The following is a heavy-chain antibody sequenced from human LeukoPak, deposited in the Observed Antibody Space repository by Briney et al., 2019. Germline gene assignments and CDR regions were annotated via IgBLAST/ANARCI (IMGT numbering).Heavy chain of an antibody. CDR3: ARGAAGTFDY. V-gene: IGHV4-34*01. J-gene: IGHJ4*02. CDR2: INHSGST. Sequence: SETLSLTCAVYGGSFSGYYWSWIRQPPGKGLEWIGEINHSGSTNYNPSLKSRVTISVDTSKNQFSLKLSSVTAADTAVYYCARGAAGTFDYWGQGTLVTVPS. D-gene: IGHD6-19*01. CDR1: GGSFSGYY.